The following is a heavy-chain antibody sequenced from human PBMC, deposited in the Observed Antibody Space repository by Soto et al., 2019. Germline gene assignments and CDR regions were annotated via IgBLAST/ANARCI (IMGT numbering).Heavy chain of an antibody. CDR3: ARPGAVVGTFDY. D-gene: IGHD2-15*01. J-gene: IGHJ4*02. V-gene: IGHV4-34*01. CDR2: INHSGST. CDR1: GGSFSGYY. Sequence: SETLSLTCAVYGGSFSGYYWSWIRQPPGKGLEWIGEINHSGSTNYNPSLKSRVTISVDTSKNQFSLKLSSVTAADTAVYYCARPGAVVGTFDYWGQGTLVTVSS.